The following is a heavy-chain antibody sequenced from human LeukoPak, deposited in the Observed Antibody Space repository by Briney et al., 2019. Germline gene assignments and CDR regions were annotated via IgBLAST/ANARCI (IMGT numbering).Heavy chain of an antibody. Sequence: ASVKVSCKASGYTFTSYGISWVRQAPGQGLEWMGWISAYNGNTNYAQKLQGRVTMTTDTSTSTAYMELRSLRSDETAVYYCAATSGFLEWLNWFDPWGQGTLVTVSS. J-gene: IGHJ5*02. CDR1: GYTFTSYG. V-gene: IGHV1-18*01. CDR2: ISAYNGNT. CDR3: AATSGFLEWLNWFDP. D-gene: IGHD3-3*01.